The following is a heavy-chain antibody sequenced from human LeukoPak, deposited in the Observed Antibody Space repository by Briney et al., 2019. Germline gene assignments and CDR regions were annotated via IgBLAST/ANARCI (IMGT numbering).Heavy chain of an antibody. Sequence: GGSLKLSCAASGFTFSGSAIHWVRQASGKGLEWVGRIRSKTNSYATAYAASVKGRFTISRDDSKNAAYLQLNSLKNEDTAVYYCTRLPEGCSSTSCYYDYWGQGTLVTVSS. CDR3: TRLPEGCSSTSCYYDY. CDR2: IRSKTNSYAT. D-gene: IGHD2-2*01. J-gene: IGHJ4*02. V-gene: IGHV3-73*01. CDR1: GFTFSGSA.